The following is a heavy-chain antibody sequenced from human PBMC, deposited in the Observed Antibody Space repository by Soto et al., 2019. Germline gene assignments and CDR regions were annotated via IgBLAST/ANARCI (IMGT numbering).Heavy chain of an antibody. CDR3: ARDPRYCSSTSCYTDGMDV. V-gene: IGHV1-2*04. D-gene: IGHD2-2*02. Sequence: QVQLVQSGAEVKKPGASVKVSCKASGYTFTGYYMHWVRQAPGQGLEWMGWINPNSGGTNYAQKFQGWVTMTRDTSIRTAYMELSRLRSDDTAVYYCARDPRYCSSTSCYTDGMDVWGQGTTVTVSS. J-gene: IGHJ6*02. CDR2: INPNSGGT. CDR1: GYTFTGYY.